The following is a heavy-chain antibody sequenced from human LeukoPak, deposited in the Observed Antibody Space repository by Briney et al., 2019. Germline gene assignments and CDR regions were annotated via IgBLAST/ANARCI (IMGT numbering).Heavy chain of an antibody. V-gene: IGHV4-59*12. CDR3: AREKSGSYSLNWFDP. CDR2: IYYNGNT. CDR1: GGSFSPYY. D-gene: IGHD1-26*01. Sequence: PSETLSLTCNVSGGSFSPYYWSWIRQPPGKGLEWIGFIYYNGNTNFNPSLKSRVTISVDTSKNQFSLKLSSVTAADTAVYYCAREKSGSYSLNWFDPWGQGTLVTVSS. J-gene: IGHJ5*02.